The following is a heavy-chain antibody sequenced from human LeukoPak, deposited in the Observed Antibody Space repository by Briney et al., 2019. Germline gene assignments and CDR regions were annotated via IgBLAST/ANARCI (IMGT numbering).Heavy chain of an antibody. D-gene: IGHD6-13*01. CDR1: GFTFSTYA. V-gene: IGHV3-23*01. CDR3: AKDSGWFRFDY. Sequence: GGSLRLSCVVSGFTFSTYAMSRVRQAPGKGLEWVSGIGGSGGDTFYADSVRGRFTVSRDNSKSTLFLQIDSLRTEDTAVYYCAKDSGWFRFDYWGQGTLVTVSS. J-gene: IGHJ4*02. CDR2: IGGSGGDT.